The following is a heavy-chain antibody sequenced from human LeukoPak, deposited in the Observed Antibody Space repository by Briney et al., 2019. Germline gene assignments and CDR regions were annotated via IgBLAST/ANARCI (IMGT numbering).Heavy chain of an antibody. CDR2: IYYSGST. J-gene: IGHJ5*02. V-gene: IGHV4-59*08. CDR3: ARRGSSWYDWSANWFDP. Sequence: SETLSLTCTVSGGSISSDYWSWIRQPPGKGLEWIGYIYYSGSTNYNPSLKSRVTISVDTSKNQFSLKLSSVTAADTAVYYCARRGSSWYDWSANWFDPWGQGTLVTVSS. CDR1: GGSISSDY. D-gene: IGHD6-13*01.